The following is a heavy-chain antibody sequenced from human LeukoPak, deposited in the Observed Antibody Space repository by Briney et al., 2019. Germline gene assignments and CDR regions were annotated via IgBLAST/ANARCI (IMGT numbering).Heavy chain of an antibody. J-gene: IGHJ4*02. Sequence: AETLSLSCTGGSISSYYWSWIRQPPAKGLEWIGYVYSSGSTNYNPSLRSRVTISVDTSKNKFSLKLNSVTAADTAVYYCARGRGGGGAFDYWGQGTLVTVSS. V-gene: IGHV4-59*01. CDR3: ARGRGGGGAFDY. CDR2: VYSSGST. D-gene: IGHD3-16*01. CDR1: GSISSYY.